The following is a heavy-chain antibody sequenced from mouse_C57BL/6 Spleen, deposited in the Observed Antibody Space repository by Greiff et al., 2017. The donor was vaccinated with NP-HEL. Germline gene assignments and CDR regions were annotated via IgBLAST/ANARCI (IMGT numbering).Heavy chain of an antibody. CDR3: APYYGSSSFAY. Sequence: QVQLKQPGAELVKPGASVKLSCKASGYTFTSYWMHWVKQRPGQGLEWIGMIHPNSGSTNYNEKFKSKATLTVDKSSSTAYMQLSSLTSEDSAVYYCAPYYGSSSFAYWGQGTLVTVSA. V-gene: IGHV1-64*01. J-gene: IGHJ3*01. D-gene: IGHD1-1*01. CDR1: GYTFTSYW. CDR2: IHPNSGST.